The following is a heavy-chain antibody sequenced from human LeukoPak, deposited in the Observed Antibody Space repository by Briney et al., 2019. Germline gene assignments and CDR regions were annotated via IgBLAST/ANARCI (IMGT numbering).Heavy chain of an antibody. CDR1: GFTFSSYG. CDR3: AKDRGNDYGVFDY. CDR2: ISSSGSTI. Sequence: GGTLRLSCAASGFTFSSYGMSWVRQAPGKGLEWVSYISSSGSTIYYADSVQGRFITSRDNAKNSLHLQMNSLRDEDTGVYYCAKDRGNDYGVFDYWGQGTLVTVSS. D-gene: IGHD4-17*01. J-gene: IGHJ4*02. V-gene: IGHV3-48*02.